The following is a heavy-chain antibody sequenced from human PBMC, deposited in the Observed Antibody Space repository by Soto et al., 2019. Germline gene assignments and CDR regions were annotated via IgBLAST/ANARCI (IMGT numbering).Heavy chain of an antibody. CDR3: ARRSIAAAGWWFDP. CDR2: IYYSGST. D-gene: IGHD6-13*01. J-gene: IGHJ5*02. V-gene: IGHV4-31*03. CDR1: GGSISSGGYY. Sequence: QVQLQESGPGLVKPSQTLSLTCTVSGGSISSGGYYWSWIRQHPGKGLEWIGYIYYSGSTFYNPSLKSRVTISVDTSKNQFSLKLSSVTAADTAVYYCARRSIAAAGWWFDPWGQGTLVTVSS.